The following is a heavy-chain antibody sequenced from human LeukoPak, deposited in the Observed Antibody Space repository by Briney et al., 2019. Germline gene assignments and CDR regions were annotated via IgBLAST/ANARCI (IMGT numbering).Heavy chain of an antibody. CDR2: IIPIFGTA. CDR1: GYTFTSYG. V-gene: IGHV1-69*13. CDR3: ARHGTVPAAITRDYYFDY. Sequence: SVKVSCKASGYTFTSYGISWARQAPGQGLEWMGGIIPIFGTANYAQKFQGRVTITADESTSTAYMELSSLRSEDTAVYYCARHGTVPAAITRDYYFDYWGQGTLVTVSS. J-gene: IGHJ4*02. D-gene: IGHD2-2*01.